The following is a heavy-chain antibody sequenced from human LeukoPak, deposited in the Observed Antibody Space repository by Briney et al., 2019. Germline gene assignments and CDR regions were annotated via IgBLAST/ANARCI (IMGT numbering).Heavy chain of an antibody. CDR1: GFTFSNAW. V-gene: IGHV3-15*01. CDR3: TTDEGYYGSGSYSYYFDY. Sequence: GGSLRLSCAASGFTFSNAWMSWVRQAPGKGLEWVGRIKSKTDGGTTDYAAPVKGRFTISRDDSKNTLYLQMNSLKTEDTAVYYCTTDEGYYGSGSYSYYFDYWGQGTLVTVSS. J-gene: IGHJ4*02. D-gene: IGHD3-10*01. CDR2: IKSKTDGGTT.